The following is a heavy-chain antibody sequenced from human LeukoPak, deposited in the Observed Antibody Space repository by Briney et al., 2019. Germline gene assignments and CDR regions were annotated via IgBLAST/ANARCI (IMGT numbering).Heavy chain of an antibody. J-gene: IGHJ5*02. V-gene: IGHV3-21*01. D-gene: IGHD3-10*01. CDR1: GFTFSSYS. CDR3: ARESYDSGSYYNNWFDP. Sequence: PGGSLRLSCAASGFTFSSYSMNWVRQAPGKGLEWVSSISSSSSYIYYADSVKGRFTISRDNAKNSLYLQTNSLRAEDTAVYYCARESYDSGSYYNNWFDPWGQGTPVTVSS. CDR2: ISSSSSYI.